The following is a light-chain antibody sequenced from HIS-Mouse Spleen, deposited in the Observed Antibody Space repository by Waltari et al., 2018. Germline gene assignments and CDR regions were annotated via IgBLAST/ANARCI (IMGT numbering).Light chain of an antibody. V-gene: IGLV2-23*01. CDR1: SSDVGSYNL. Sequence: QSALTQPASVSGSPGKSITSSCTGTSSDVGSYNLVSWYQQHPGKAPKPMIYEGSKRPSGVSTRFSGSTSGNTASLTISGLQAEDEADYYCCSYAGSSTWVFGGGTKLTVL. J-gene: IGLJ3*02. CDR2: EGS. CDR3: CSYAGSSTWV.